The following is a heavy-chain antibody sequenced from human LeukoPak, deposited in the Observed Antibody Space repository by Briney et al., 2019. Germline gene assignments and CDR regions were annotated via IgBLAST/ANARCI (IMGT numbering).Heavy chain of an antibody. D-gene: IGHD4-17*01. CDR3: AKDLYGDYGEYFDY. V-gene: IGHV3-23*01. J-gene: IGHJ4*02. Sequence: PGGSLRLSCAASGFTFSSYAMSWVRQAPGKGLEWVSAISGSGGSTYYADSVKGRFTISRDNSKDTLYLQMNSLRAEDTAVYYCAKDLYGDYGEYFDYWGQGTLVTVPS. CDR2: ISGSGGST. CDR1: GFTFSSYA.